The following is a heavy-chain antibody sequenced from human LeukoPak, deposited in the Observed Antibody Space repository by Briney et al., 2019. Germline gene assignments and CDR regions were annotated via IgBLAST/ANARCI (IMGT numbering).Heavy chain of an antibody. V-gene: IGHV1-24*01. J-gene: IGHJ5*02. Sequence: ASVKVSYKVSGYTLTELSMHWVRQAPGKGLEWMGGFDPEDGETIYAQKFQGRVTMTEDTSTDTAYMELSSLRSEDTAVYYCATVSCSGGSCYLKGSWFDPWGQGTLVTVSS. D-gene: IGHD2-15*01. CDR3: ATVSCSGGSCYLKGSWFDP. CDR2: FDPEDGET. CDR1: GYTLTELS.